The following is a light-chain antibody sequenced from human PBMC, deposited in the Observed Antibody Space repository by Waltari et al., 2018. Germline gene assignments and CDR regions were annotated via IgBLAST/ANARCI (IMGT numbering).Light chain of an antibody. CDR3: QHYVRLPAT. CDR2: GAS. J-gene: IGKJ1*01. CDR1: QSVSRS. V-gene: IGKV3-20*01. Sequence: IVLTQSPGTLSLSPGERATLSCRASQSVSRSLAWYQQKPGQAPKLVIYGASTRATGIPDRCTGSGSGTDFSLTISSLEPEDFAIYFCQHYVRLPATFGQGTKVEIK.